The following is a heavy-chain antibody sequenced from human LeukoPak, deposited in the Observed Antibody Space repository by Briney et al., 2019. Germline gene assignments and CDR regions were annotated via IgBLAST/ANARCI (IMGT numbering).Heavy chain of an antibody. CDR3: ARQTYDGGWFDY. V-gene: IGHV3-74*01. CDR1: GFTFSSYW. CDR2: INTDGSST. Sequence: GGSLRLSCAASGFTFSSYWMDGVRQAPGKGLVWVSRINTDGSSTSYGDSVKGRFTISRDNAKNTLYLQMNSLRVEDTAVYYCARQTYDGGWFDYWGQGVVVTVSS. J-gene: IGHJ5*01. D-gene: IGHD4-23*01.